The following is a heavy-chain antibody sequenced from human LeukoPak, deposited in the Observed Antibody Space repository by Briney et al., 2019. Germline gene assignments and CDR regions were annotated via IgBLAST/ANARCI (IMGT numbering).Heavy chain of an antibody. V-gene: IGHV3-9*01. D-gene: IGHD3-22*01. CDR1: GFTFDDYA. CDR2: ISWNSGSI. J-gene: IGHJ3*02. CDR3: AKVGSSGAFDI. Sequence: GGSLRLSCAASGFTFDDYAMHWVRQAPGKGLEWVSGISWNSGSIGYADSVKGRFTISRDNAKNSLYLQVNSLRAEDTALYYCAKVGSSGAFDIWGQGTMVTVSS.